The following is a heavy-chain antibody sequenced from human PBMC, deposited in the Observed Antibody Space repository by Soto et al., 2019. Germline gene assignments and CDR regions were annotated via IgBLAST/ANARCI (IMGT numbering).Heavy chain of an antibody. CDR2: IYYSGST. V-gene: IGHV4-59*08. Sequence: PSETLSLTCTVSGGSISSYYWSWIRQPPGKGLEWIGYIYYSGSTNYNPSLKSRVTISVDTSKNQFSLKLSSVTAADTAVYYCARSLNYGMDVWGQGTTVTVSS. CDR1: GGSISSYY. CDR3: ARSLNYGMDV. J-gene: IGHJ6*02.